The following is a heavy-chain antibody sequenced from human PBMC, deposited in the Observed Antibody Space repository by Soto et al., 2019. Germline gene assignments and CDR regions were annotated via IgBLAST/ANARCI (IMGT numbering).Heavy chain of an antibody. CDR1: GYTFTNYF. D-gene: IGHD1-26*01. J-gene: IGHJ4*02. CDR3: ARERSEQFDY. CDR2: INPTVGST. Sequence: GASVKVSCKASGYTFTNYFFHWVRQAPGQGLEWMGMINPTVGSTSYAQNLQGRVTLTRDTSTSTVYMDLSSLKSEDTAVYYCARERSEQFDYWGQGTLVTVSS. V-gene: IGHV1-46*01.